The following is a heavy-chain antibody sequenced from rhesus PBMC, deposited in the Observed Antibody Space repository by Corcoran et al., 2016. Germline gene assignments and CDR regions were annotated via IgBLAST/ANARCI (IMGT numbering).Heavy chain of an antibody. J-gene: IGHJ4*01. CDR1: GGSISSNY. CDR3: ARLSSGWYLGSLDY. Sequence: GGSISSNYWSWIRQSPGTGMEWIGYIYGGSGSTSYNPSLKSRVNISTDTSKNQFSLKLSSVTAADTAVYYCARLSSGWYLGSLDYWGQGVLVTVSS. CDR2: IYGGSGST. V-gene: IGHV4-147*01. D-gene: IGHD6-31*01.